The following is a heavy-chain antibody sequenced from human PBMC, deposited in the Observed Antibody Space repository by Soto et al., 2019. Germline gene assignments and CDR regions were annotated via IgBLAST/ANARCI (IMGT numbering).Heavy chain of an antibody. J-gene: IGHJ5*02. V-gene: IGHV3-23*01. Sequence: GGSLRLSCAASGFTFSSYAMSWVHQAPGKGLEWASAISGSGGSTYYADSVKGRFTISRDNSKNTLYLQMNSLRAEDTAVYYCAKPAFRTMIVVAAHHWGQGTLVTVSS. CDR3: AKPAFRTMIVVAAHH. CDR1: GFTFSSYA. CDR2: ISGSGGST. D-gene: IGHD3-22*01.